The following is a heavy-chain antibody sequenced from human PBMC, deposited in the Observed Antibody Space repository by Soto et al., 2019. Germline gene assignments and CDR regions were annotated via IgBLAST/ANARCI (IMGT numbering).Heavy chain of an antibody. Sequence: QVQLQESGPGLVKPSDTLSLTCAVSGYSISSSNWWGWIRQPPGKGLEWIGYIYYSGTTYYNPSLKSRVTMSVDTSKNQFSLKLSSVTAVDTAVYYCARVSGGNYVGVGWFDPWGLGTLVTVSS. CDR2: IYYSGTT. D-gene: IGHD1-7*01. V-gene: IGHV4-28*03. CDR1: GYSISSSNW. J-gene: IGHJ5*02. CDR3: ARVSGGNYVGVGWFDP.